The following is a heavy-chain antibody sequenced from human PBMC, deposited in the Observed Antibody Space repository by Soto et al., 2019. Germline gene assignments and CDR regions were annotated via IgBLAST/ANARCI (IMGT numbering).Heavy chain of an antibody. V-gene: IGHV3-23*01. D-gene: IGHD1-26*01. CDR1: GFTFSSYA. CDR2: ISGSGGST. J-gene: IGHJ4*02. CDR3: AKDVWGSGSYLPGAFDY. Sequence: QAGGSLRLSCAASGFTFSSYAMSWVRQAPGKGLEWVSAISGSGGSTYYADSVKGRFTISRDNSKNTLYLQMNSRRAEDTAVYYCAKDVWGSGSYLPGAFDYWGQGTLVTVSS.